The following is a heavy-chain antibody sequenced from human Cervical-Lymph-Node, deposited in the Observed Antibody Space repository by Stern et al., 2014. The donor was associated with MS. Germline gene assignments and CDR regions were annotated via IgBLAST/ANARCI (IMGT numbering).Heavy chain of an antibody. V-gene: IGHV5-51*01. CDR1: GYSFTNTW. CDR2: IYPEDSDT. J-gene: IGHJ3*01. Sequence: VQLVQSGGEVKKAGESLKISCKGSGYSFTNTWIGWGRQMPGKGLEWMGFIYPEDSDTRYSPSFQGQVSISADTSISTTYLHWSSLKASDTAMYFCARPLRGINNAFDAWGQGTMVTVYS. CDR3: ARPLRGINNAFDA. D-gene: IGHD3-10*01.